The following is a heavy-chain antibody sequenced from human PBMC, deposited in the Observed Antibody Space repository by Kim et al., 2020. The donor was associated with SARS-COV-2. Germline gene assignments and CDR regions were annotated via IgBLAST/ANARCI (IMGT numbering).Heavy chain of an antibody. V-gene: IGHV3-21*01. D-gene: IGHD4-17*01. Sequence: GGSLRLSCAASGFTFSSYSMNWVRQAPGKGLEWVSSISSSSSYIYYADSVKGRFTISRDNAKNSLYLQMNSLRAEDTAVYYCARDRVTTWTIPYYYYGMDVWGHGTTFTVS. CDR3: ARDRVTTWTIPYYYYGMDV. J-gene: IGHJ6*02. CDR1: GFTFSSYS. CDR2: ISSSSSYI.